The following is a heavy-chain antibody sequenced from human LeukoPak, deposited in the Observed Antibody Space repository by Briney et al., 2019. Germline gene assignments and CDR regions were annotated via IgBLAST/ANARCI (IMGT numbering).Heavy chain of an antibody. D-gene: IGHD5-12*01. CDR2: ISGSGGST. CDR3: AKGRFGGYDYDAFDI. V-gene: IGHV3-23*01. Sequence: GGSLRPSCAASGFTFSSYSMNWVRQAPGKGLEWVSAISGSGGSTYYADSVKGRFTISRDNSKNTLYLQMNSLRAEDTAVYYCAKGRFGGYDYDAFDIWGQGTMVTVSS. CDR1: GFTFSSYS. J-gene: IGHJ3*02.